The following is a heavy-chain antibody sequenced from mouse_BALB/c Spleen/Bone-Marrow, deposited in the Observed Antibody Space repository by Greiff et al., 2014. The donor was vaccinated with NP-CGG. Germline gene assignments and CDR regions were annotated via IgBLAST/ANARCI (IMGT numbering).Heavy chain of an antibody. Sequence: VQVVESGAELMKPGASVKISCKATGYTFSNYWIDWVKQRPGHGLEWIGEILPGSGTAIYNEKFKGKATFTADTSSNTAYMQLSSLTSEDSALYYCARASVVPYYFDFWGQGTTLTVSS. CDR2: ILPGSGTA. J-gene: IGHJ2*01. V-gene: IGHV1-9*01. CDR1: GYTFSNYW. CDR3: ARASVVPYYFDF. D-gene: IGHD1-1*01.